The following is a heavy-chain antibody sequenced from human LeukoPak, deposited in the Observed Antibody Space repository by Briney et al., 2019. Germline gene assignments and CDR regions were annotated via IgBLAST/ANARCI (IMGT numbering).Heavy chain of an antibody. J-gene: IGHJ6*02. D-gene: IGHD3-10*01. V-gene: IGHV3-66*01. CDR3: AREFGSKGLDV. Sequence: GGSLRLSCAASGFTVSSNYMSWVRQAPGKGREWVSVIYSGGSTYHADSLKGRFTISRDNSKNTLYLQMNSLRAEDPAVYYCAREFGSKGLDVWGQGPTVTVSS. CDR2: IYSGGST. CDR1: GFTVSSNY.